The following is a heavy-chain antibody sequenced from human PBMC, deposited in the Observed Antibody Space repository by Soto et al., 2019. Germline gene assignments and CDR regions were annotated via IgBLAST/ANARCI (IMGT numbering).Heavy chain of an antibody. CDR3: ATDNILTGYRVDS. D-gene: IGHD3-9*01. Sequence: QVQLVQSGAEVKRPGSSVKVSCKASGDAFSRYTFSWVRQAPGHGLEWMGRIIPDFDVTHYAQKFQGRLTITADKSTITAYMELGSLRSEDTAVYYCATDNILTGYRVDSWGQGTLITVSS. V-gene: IGHV1-69*08. CDR2: IIPDFDVT. CDR1: GDAFSRYT. J-gene: IGHJ4*02.